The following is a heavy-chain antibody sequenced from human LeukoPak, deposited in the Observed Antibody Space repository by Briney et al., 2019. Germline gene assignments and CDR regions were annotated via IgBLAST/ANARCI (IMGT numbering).Heavy chain of an antibody. CDR3: AKKRVITTPTAIDWYFDL. Sequence: PGGSLRLSCAASGFTFSNYAMSWVRQAPGKGLERVSILSASGGATYYADSVKGRFTISRDNSKNTLYLQMNSLRAEDTAVYYCAKKRVITTPTAIDWYFDLWGRGTLLTVSS. V-gene: IGHV3-23*01. CDR2: LSASGGAT. CDR1: GFTFSNYA. D-gene: IGHD1/OR15-1a*01. J-gene: IGHJ2*01.